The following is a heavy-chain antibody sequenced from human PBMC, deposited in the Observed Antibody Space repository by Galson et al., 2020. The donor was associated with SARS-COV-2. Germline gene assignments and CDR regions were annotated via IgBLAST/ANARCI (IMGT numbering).Heavy chain of an antibody. CDR3: AKDRWRSSSWYIGYNDY. D-gene: IGHD6-13*01. V-gene: IGHV3-30*18. CDR1: GFTFSSYG. CDR2: ISYDGRNK. J-gene: IGHJ4*02. Sequence: GGSLRLSCAASGFTFSSYGMHWVRQAPGKGLEWVAVISYDGRNKYYADSVKGRFTISRDNSKNTLYLQMNSLRAEDTAVYYCAKDRWRSSSWYIGYNDYWGQGTLVTVSS.